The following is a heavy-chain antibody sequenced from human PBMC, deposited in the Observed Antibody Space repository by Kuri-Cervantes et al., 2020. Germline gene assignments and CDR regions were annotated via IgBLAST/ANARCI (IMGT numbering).Heavy chain of an antibody. J-gene: IGHJ4*02. V-gene: IGHV3-23*01. CDR1: GFTFRNYW. CDR3: ARESDTTDFWSGYNL. D-gene: IGHD3-3*01. Sequence: GGSLRLSCVASGFTFRNYWINWVRQAPGKGPEWVSAISGSGGSTYYADSVKGRFTISRDNSKNTLYLQMNSLRVEDTAVYYCARESDTTDFWSGYNLWGQGTLVTVSS. CDR2: ISGSGGST.